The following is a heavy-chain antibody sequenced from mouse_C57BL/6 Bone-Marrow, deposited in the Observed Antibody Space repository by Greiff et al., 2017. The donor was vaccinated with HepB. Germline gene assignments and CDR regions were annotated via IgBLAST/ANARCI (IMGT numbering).Heavy chain of an antibody. V-gene: IGHV7-1*01. CDR1: GFTFSDFY. D-gene: IGHD1-1*01. CDR2: SRNKANDYTT. J-gene: IGHJ2*01. CDR3: ARDPTTVVPFDY. Sequence: EVQRVESGGGLVQSGRSLRLSCATSGFTFSDFYMEWVRQAPGKGLEWIAASRNKANDYTTEYSASVKGRFIVSRDTSQSILYLQMNALRAEDTAIYYCARDPTTVVPFDYWGQGTTLTVSS.